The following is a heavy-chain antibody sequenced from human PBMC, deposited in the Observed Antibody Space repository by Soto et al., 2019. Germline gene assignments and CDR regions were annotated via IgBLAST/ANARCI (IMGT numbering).Heavy chain of an antibody. V-gene: IGHV5-51*01. D-gene: IGHD3-22*01. CDR1: GYSFTSYW. J-gene: IGHJ3*02. CDR3: ARHRITMIEPGDAFDI. CDR2: FYPGDSDT. Sequence: GESLKISCKGSGYSFTSYWIGWVRQMPGKGLEWMGIFYPGDSDTRCSPSFQGQVTISADKSISTAYLQWSSLKASDTAMYYCARHRITMIEPGDAFDIWGQGTMVTVSS.